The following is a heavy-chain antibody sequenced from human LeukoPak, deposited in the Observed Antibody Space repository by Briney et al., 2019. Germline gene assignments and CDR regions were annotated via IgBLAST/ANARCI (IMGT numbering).Heavy chain of an antibody. CDR3: ARGGYYYGSGHYYYYYYGMDV. V-gene: IGHV1-18*01. Sequence: ASVKVSCKASGYTFTSYGISWVRQAPGQGLEWMGWISAYSGNTNYAQKLQGRVTMTTDTSTSTAYMELRSLRSDDTAVYYCARGGYYYGSGHYYYYYYGMDVWGQGTTVTVSS. CDR1: GYTFTSYG. D-gene: IGHD3-10*01. J-gene: IGHJ6*02. CDR2: ISAYSGNT.